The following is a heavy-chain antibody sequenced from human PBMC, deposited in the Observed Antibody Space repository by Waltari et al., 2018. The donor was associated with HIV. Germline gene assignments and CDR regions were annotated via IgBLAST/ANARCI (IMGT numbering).Heavy chain of an antibody. CDR3: ARERITIFGVVWDYYGMDV. CDR2: IYYSGST. V-gene: IGHV4-39*07. Sequence: QLQLQESGPGLVKPSETLSLTCTVSGGSISSSSYYWGWIRQPPGKGLEWIGSIYYSGSTYYNPSLKSRVTISVDTSKNQFSLKLSSVTAADTAVYYCARERITIFGVVWDYYGMDVWGQGTTVTVSS. D-gene: IGHD3-3*01. J-gene: IGHJ6*02. CDR1: GGSISSSSYY.